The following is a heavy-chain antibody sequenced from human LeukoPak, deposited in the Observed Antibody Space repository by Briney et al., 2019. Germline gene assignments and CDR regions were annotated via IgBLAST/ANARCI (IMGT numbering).Heavy chain of an antibody. CDR3: AHSQVFSYGSFHDAYDI. V-gene: IGHV2-5*02. D-gene: IGHD5-18*01. J-gene: IGHJ3*02. Sequence: ESGPTLVKPTQTLTLTCSLSGVSLSTSGVGVGWIRQPPGNALEWLALIYWDDDSRYSPSLKSRLTIAKDTSKNQVVLTLTNMDSVDTATYYCAHSQVFSYGSFHDAYDIWGLGMLVTVSS. CDR2: IYWDDDS. CDR1: GVSLSTSGVG.